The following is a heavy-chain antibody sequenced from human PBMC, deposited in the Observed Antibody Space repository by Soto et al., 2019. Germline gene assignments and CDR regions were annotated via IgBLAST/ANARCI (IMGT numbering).Heavy chain of an antibody. CDR3: AKYKVDSSSWFRPFDY. CDR1: GFTFSSYA. CDR2: ISGSGGST. J-gene: IGHJ4*02. D-gene: IGHD6-13*01. Sequence: GSLRLSCAASGFTFSSYAMSWVRQAPGKGLEWVSAISGSGGSTYYADSVKGRFTISRDNSKNTLYLQMNSLRAEDTAVYYCAKYKVDSSSWFRPFDYWGQGTLVTVSS. V-gene: IGHV3-23*01.